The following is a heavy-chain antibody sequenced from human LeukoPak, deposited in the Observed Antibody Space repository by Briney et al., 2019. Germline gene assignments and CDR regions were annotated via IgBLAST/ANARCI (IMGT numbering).Heavy chain of an antibody. CDR3: ARSYYGSGTSYGMDV. CDR2: ISGESKYI. Sequence: GGSLRLSCAAAGFTFSSSSMSWVRQTPGKGLEWVSSISGESKYIYYADSVTGRFTISRDNAKNSLYLQMNSLRAEDTAVYYCARSYYGSGTSYGMDVWGQGTTVTVSS. D-gene: IGHD3-10*01. CDR1: GFTFSSSS. J-gene: IGHJ6*02. V-gene: IGHV3-21*01.